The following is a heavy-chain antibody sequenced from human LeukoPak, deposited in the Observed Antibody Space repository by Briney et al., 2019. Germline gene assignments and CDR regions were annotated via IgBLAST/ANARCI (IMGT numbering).Heavy chain of an antibody. CDR3: ARGAKVAVYDYGDYFDY. V-gene: IGHV3-30*02. CDR2: IRSDGSTK. CDR1: GFTFSSYG. J-gene: IGHJ4*02. D-gene: IGHD4-17*01. Sequence: GGSLRLSCAASGFTFSSYGMHWVRQAPGKGLDWVAFIRSDGSTKYYADSEKGRFTISRDNSKNTLYLQMNSLRAEDTAVYYCARGAKVAVYDYGDYFDYWGQGTLVTVSS.